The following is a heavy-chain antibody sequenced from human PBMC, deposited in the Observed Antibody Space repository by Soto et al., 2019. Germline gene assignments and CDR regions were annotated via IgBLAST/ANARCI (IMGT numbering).Heavy chain of an antibody. J-gene: IGHJ6*02. D-gene: IGHD3-22*01. CDR3: AREETARITMIVVVIYGMDV. CDR2: INPNSGGT. Sequence: ASVKVSCKASGYTFTGYYMHWVRQAPGQGLEWMGWINPNSGGTNYAQKFQGRVTMTRDTSISTAYMELSRLRSDDTAVYYCAREETARITMIVVVIYGMDVWGQGTRVTVSS. CDR1: GYTFTGYY. V-gene: IGHV1-2*02.